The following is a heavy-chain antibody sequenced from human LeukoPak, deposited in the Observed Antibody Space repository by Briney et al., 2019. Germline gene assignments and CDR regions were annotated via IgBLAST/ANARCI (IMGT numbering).Heavy chain of an antibody. CDR1: GFTFSSYA. CDR2: ISGSGGST. J-gene: IGHJ6*04. V-gene: IGHV3-23*01. CDR3: AKVRDIYYYNYGMDV. Sequence: GGSLRLSCAASGFTFSSYAMSWVRQAPGKGLEWVSAISGSGGSTYYADSVKGRFTISRDNSKNTLYLQMNSLRAEDTAVYYWAKVRDIYYYNYGMDVWGKGPTFTVSS.